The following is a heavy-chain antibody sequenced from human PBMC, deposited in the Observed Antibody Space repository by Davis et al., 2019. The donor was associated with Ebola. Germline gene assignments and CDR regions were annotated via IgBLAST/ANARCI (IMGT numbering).Heavy chain of an antibody. J-gene: IGHJ4*02. CDR3: AKDPGRSPQSPLDY. CDR2: IYHSGST. Sequence: MPGGSLRLSCAVSGGSISSSNWWSWVRQPPGKGLEWIGEIYHSGSTNYNPSLKSRVTISVDTSKNQFSLKLSSVTAADTAVYYCAKDPGRSPQSPLDYWGQGTLVTVSS. V-gene: IGHV4-4*02. CDR1: GGSISSSNW.